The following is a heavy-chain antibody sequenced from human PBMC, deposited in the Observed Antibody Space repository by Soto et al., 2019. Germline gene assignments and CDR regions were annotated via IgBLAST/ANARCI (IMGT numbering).Heavy chain of an antibody. J-gene: IGHJ4*02. CDR2: IYYSGST. CDR3: ARLYSSGWYDYFDY. Sequence: SETLSLTCTVSGGSISSGGFYWSWIRQHPGKGLEWIGYIYYSGSTYYNPSLKSRVTISVDTSKNQFSLKLSSVTAADTAVYYCARLYSSGWYDYFDYWGQGTLVTVSS. D-gene: IGHD6-19*01. V-gene: IGHV4-31*03. CDR1: GGSISSGGFY.